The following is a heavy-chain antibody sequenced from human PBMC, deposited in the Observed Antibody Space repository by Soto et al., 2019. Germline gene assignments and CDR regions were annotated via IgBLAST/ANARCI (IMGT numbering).Heavy chain of an antibody. CDR3: AGGELWCSSWYGYYHYGMDV. CDR1: GGTFSSYA. J-gene: IGHJ6*02. D-gene: IGHD6-13*01. Sequence: ASVKVSCKASGGTFSSYAMRWVRPASGQGLEWMGGIIPIFGTANYTQKFQGRGTITAVESRSTAYMGLGSLRSEDTAVYYCAGGELWCSSWYGYYHYGMDVGGQGTTVTVSS. CDR2: IIPIFGTA. V-gene: IGHV1-69*13.